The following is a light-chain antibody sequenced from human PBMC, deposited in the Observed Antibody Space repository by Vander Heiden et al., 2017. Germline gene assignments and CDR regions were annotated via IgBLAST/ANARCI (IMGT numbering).Light chain of an antibody. CDR2: LGS. CDR1: QSLLDSNGKNY. V-gene: IGKV2-28*01. J-gene: IGKJ1*01. CDR3: MQAQQTPRT. Sequence: DIVMTQSPLSLPVTPGESDSISFRSSQSLLDSNGKNYLDWYLVKPGQSPQLLIYLGSNRASGVPDRFSGSGSGTDFTLKISRVEADDVGLYYCMQAQQTPRTFGQGTKVEIK.